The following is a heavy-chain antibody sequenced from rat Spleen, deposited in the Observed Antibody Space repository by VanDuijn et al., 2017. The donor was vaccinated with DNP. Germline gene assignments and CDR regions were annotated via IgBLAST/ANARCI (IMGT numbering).Heavy chain of an antibody. Sequence: EVQLVESGGGLVQPGRSLKLSCAASGFTFSDYSMAWVRQAPKKGLEWVATIVYDGSSSYYRDSVKGRFTISRDNAKSSLFLQMDSLRSEDTATYYCTTLITFMSGWSQGTSVTVSS. CDR3: TTLITFMSG. V-gene: IGHV5-7*01. CDR2: IVYDGSSS. J-gene: IGHJ4*01. CDR1: GFTFSDYS. D-gene: IGHD1-1*01.